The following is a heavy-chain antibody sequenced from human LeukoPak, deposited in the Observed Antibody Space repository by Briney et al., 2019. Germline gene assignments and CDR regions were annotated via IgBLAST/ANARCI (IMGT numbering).Heavy chain of an antibody. CDR3: ARHGNYYDSSGYNYYFDY. CDR1: GGSVSSSTYY. V-gene: IGHV4-61*03. D-gene: IGHD3-22*01. J-gene: IGHJ4*02. Sequence: PSETLSLTCTVSGGSVSSSTYYWNWIRQPPGKGLEWIGYIYNSGSTNYNASLKSRVTISVDTSKNHFSLKLSSVTAADTAVYYCARHGNYYDSSGYNYYFDYWGQGTLGTVSS. CDR2: IYNSGST.